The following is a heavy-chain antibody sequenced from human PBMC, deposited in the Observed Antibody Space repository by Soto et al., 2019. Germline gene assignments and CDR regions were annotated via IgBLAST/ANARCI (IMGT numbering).Heavy chain of an antibody. CDR2: IIPILGIA. J-gene: IGHJ4*02. CDR3: ASAAIAVAGTPFDY. Sequence: QVQLVQSGAEVKKPGSSVKVSCKASGGTFSSYTISWVRQAPGQGLEWMGRIIPILGIANYAQKFQGRVTITPDKSTSTAYMELSSLRSEDTAVYYCASAAIAVAGTPFDYWGQGTLVTASS. V-gene: IGHV1-69*02. CDR1: GGTFSSYT. D-gene: IGHD6-19*01.